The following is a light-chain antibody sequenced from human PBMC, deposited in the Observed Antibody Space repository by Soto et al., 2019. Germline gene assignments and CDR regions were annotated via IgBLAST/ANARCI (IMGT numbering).Light chain of an antibody. CDR1: QTVSSD. V-gene: IGKV3-11*01. CDR2: DAS. CDR3: QHRMNWPLT. J-gene: IGKJ5*01. Sequence: IVLTQSPGTLSLSPGESATISCRGSQTVSSDLLWYRQEPGQAPRLLIYDASNRATGVPARFTGSGSETDFTLTISSLEPEDFAVYYCQHRMNWPLTVGQGTRLEIK.